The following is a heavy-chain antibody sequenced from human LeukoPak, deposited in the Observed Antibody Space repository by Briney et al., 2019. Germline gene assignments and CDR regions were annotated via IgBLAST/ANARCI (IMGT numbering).Heavy chain of an antibody. CDR1: GFTFNTYT. CDR2: ISGSSGII. Sequence: LGGSLRLSCAASGFTFNTYTMNWVRQAPGKGLEWVSYISGSSGIIDYADSVRGRFTISRDNAKNSLYLQMNSLRAEDTAVYYCAKGVDYCSGGSCPADYWGPGTLVTVSS. CDR3: AKGVDYCSGGSCPADY. D-gene: IGHD2-15*01. V-gene: IGHV3-48*01. J-gene: IGHJ4*02.